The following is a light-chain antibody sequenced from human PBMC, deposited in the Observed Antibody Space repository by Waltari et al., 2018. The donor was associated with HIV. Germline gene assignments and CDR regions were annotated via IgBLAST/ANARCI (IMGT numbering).Light chain of an antibody. Sequence: SVLTQPPSVSGAPGQWVSISCTGNHSTIGAGYGVRWCRHSPGTAPKLVIYGDTIRPSGVPDRFSGSRSGNSVTLDIAGLRAEDEADYFCQSYDSSLSGLWVFGAGTKLTVL. CDR1: HSTIGAGYG. V-gene: IGLV1-40*01. CDR3: QSYDSSLSGLWV. J-gene: IGLJ3*02. CDR2: GDT.